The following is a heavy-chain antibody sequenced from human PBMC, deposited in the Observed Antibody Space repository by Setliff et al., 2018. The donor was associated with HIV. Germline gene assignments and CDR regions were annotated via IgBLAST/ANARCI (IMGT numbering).Heavy chain of an antibody. Sequence: SLRLSCAASGFTFSSYGIHWVRQAPGKGLEWVAFIRYTGSNKYYADSVKGRFTISRDNSKNTLYLQMNSLRAEDTALYYCARLSAVTTIDYWGQGTLVTVSS. D-gene: IGHD6-19*01. J-gene: IGHJ4*02. CDR1: GFTFSSYG. CDR3: ARLSAVTTIDY. CDR2: IRYTGSNK. V-gene: IGHV3-30*02.